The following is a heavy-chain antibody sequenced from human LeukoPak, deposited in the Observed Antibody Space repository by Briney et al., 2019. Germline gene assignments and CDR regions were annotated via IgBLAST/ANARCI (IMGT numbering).Heavy chain of an antibody. CDR2: ISSSGSTI. J-gene: IGHJ4*02. CDR3: AKGFDYSSGWYFDY. D-gene: IGHD6-19*01. CDR1: GFTFSSYE. Sequence: GGSLRLSCAASGFTFSSYEMNWVRQAPGKGLEWVSYISSSGSTIYYADSVKGRFTISRDNSKNTLYLQINSLRAEDTAVYYCAKGFDYSSGWYFDYWGQGTLVTVSS. V-gene: IGHV3-48*03.